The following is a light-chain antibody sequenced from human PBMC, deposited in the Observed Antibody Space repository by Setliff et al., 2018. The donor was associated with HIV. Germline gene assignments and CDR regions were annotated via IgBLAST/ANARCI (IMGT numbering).Light chain of an antibody. J-gene: IGLJ1*01. CDR2: EVY. CDR3: CSYAGTDTFVV. V-gene: IGLV2-23*02. CDR1: INNIGSYNR. Sequence: SVLTQPPSVSGSPGQSIIISCTGTINNIGSYNRVSWYQQRPGTAPKLIIFEVYKRPSGVSNRFSGSKSGSTASLAISGLQADDEGDYYCCSYAGTDTFVVFGTGTKVTVL.